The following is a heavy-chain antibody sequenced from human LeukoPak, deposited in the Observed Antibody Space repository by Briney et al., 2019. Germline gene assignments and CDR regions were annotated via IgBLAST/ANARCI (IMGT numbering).Heavy chain of an antibody. J-gene: IGHJ4*02. Sequence: GGSLRLSCAPSGFIFSAYAMSWVRQAPGKGPGWVASISGSGGHTYHADSVKGRFTISRDNSQNTVYLQMNSLTAEDKAVYYCEKDGQWLRPNYFDNWGQGTLVTVSS. CDR3: EKDGQWLRPNYFDN. D-gene: IGHD6-19*01. CDR2: ISGSGGHT. V-gene: IGHV3-23*01. CDR1: GFIFSAYA.